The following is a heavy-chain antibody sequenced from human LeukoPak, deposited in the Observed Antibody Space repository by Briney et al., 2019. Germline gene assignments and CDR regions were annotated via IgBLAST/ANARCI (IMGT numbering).Heavy chain of an antibody. J-gene: IGHJ5*02. CDR2: MNPNTGNT. V-gene: IGHV1-8*03. CDR1: GYTFTTYD. D-gene: IGHD1-26*01. CDR3: ARSKSQWDHNWFVP. Sequence: ASVKVSCKASGYTFTTYDLNWVRQAAGQGLEWMGWMNPNTGNTHYAQRFQDRVTFTRNTSITTAYMDLTGLTSDDTAVYFCARSKSQWDHNWFVPWGQGTLVTVSS.